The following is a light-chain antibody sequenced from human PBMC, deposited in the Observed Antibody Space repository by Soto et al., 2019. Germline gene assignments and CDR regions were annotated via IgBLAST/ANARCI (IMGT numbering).Light chain of an antibody. CDR3: QQYNNWPPIT. CDR2: GAS. J-gene: IGKJ5*01. Sequence: EIVMTQSPATLSVSPGERATLSCRASQSVSSNLAWYQQKPGQAPRLLIYGASTRATGIPARFSGSGSGTEFTLTISSLQSEDFAVYCCQQYNNWPPITFGQGTRLGIK. CDR1: QSVSSN. V-gene: IGKV3-15*01.